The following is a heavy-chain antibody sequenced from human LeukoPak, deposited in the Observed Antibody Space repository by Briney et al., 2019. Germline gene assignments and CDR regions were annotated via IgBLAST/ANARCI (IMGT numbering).Heavy chain of an antibody. D-gene: IGHD2-2*01. J-gene: IGHJ5*02. CDR3: ARPHCSSTDCHPPEWFDP. Sequence: GASVRVSCKTSGYTFTNYDINWVRQATGQGLEWMGWMNPNSGNTGYAQKFQGRVTMTRNTSISTAYMEPSSLRSEDTAVYYCARPHCSSTDCHPPEWFDPWGQGTLVTVSS. CDR2: MNPNSGNT. CDR1: GYTFTNYD. V-gene: IGHV1-8*01.